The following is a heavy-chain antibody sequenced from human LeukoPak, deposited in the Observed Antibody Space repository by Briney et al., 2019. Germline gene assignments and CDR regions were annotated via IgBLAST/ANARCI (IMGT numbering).Heavy chain of an antibody. V-gene: IGHV4-39*07. CDR2: VYYSVST. J-gene: IGHJ3*02. CDR1: GGSITSNGFY. D-gene: IGHD3-3*01. CDR3: ARGLSPSYYDFWSGYLGVAFDI. Sequence: SETLSLTCTLSGGSITSNGFYWGWIRQPPGKGLEWIGSVYYSVSTYYNPSLRGRLTISVDTSKSQFSLKLSSVTAADTAVYYCARGLSPSYYDFWSGYLGVAFDIWGQGTMVTVSS.